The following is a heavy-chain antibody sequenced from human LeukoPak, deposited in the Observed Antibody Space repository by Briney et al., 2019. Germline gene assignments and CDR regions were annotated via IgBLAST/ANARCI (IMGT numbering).Heavy chain of an antibody. D-gene: IGHD3-22*01. V-gene: IGHV7-4-1*02. J-gene: IGHJ6*02. CDR1: GYTFTSYA. CDR3: ARDSLTMNMDV. CDR2: INTNTGNP. Sequence: GASVKVSCKASGYTFTSYAMNWVRQAPGQELEWMGWINTNTGNPTYAQGFTGRFVFSLDTSVNTAYLRISSLKAEDTAVYYCARDSLTMNMDVWGQGTTVTVSS.